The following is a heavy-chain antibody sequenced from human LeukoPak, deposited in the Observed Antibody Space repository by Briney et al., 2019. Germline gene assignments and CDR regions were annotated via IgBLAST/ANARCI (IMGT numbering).Heavy chain of an antibody. Sequence: GGSLRFSCAASGFTFSNYAMHWVRQAPGKGLQYVSDISSNGGSTYYADSVKGRFTISRDNSKNTLYLQMNSLRAEDTAVYYCARELNDYGDLGQGFDYWGQGTLVTVSS. CDR2: ISSNGGST. J-gene: IGHJ4*02. V-gene: IGHV3-64*02. D-gene: IGHD4-17*01. CDR3: ARELNDYGDLGQGFDY. CDR1: GFTFSNYA.